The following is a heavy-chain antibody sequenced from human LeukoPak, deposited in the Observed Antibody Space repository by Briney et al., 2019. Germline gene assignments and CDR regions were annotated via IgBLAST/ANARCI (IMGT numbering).Heavy chain of an antibody. J-gene: IGHJ4*02. CDR1: GGSFTNYY. CDR2: IYYSGST. Sequence: SETLSLTCTVSGGSFTNYYWSWIRQPPGEGLEWIGYIYYSGSTNYNPSLKSRATISVDTSKNQFSLKLSSVTAADTAVYYCARAGSAHADFDYWGQGTLVTVSS. D-gene: IGHD2-15*01. V-gene: IGHV4-59*01. CDR3: ARAGSAHADFDY.